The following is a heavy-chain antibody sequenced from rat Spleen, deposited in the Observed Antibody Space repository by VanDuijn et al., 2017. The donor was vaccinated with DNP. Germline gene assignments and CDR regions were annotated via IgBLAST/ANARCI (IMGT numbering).Heavy chain of an antibody. J-gene: IGHJ4*01. CDR3: ARHGVYYGFLDAMDA. V-gene: IGHV5-7*01. CDR2: ISYDGSST. CDR1: GFTFSDYN. Sequence: EVQLVESGGGLVQPGRSLKLSCAASGFTFSDYNMAWVRQAPKKGLEWVATISYDGSSTYYRDSVKGRFTISRDNAKSTLYLQMDSLRSEDTATYYCARHGVYYGFLDAMDAWGQGTSVTVSS. D-gene: IGHD1-6*01.